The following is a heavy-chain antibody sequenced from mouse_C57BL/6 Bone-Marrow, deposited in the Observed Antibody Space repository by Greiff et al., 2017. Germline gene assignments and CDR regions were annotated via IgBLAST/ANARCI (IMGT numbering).Heavy chain of an antibody. Sequence: VQLQQSGGDLVKPGGSLKLSCAASGFTFSSYGMSWVRQTPDKRLEWVATISSGGSYTYYPDSVKGRFTISRDNAKNTLYLQMSSLKSEDTAMYYCARQITSFDYWGQGTTLTVSS. CDR2: ISSGGSYT. CDR1: GFTFSSYG. V-gene: IGHV5-6*01. CDR3: ARQITSFDY. D-gene: IGHD1-1*01. J-gene: IGHJ2*01.